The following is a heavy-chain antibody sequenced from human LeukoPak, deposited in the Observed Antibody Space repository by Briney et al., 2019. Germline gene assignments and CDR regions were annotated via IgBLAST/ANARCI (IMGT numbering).Heavy chain of an antibody. CDR2: INPSGAST. Sequence: ASVKVSCKASGYTFTSYYIHWVRQAPGQGPEWMGIINPSGASTSYAQKFQGRVTMTRDTSTSTVYMELSSLRFEDTAVYYCARDRFDSGSSQAPGPQDVWGQGTTVTVSS. V-gene: IGHV1-46*01. CDR1: GYTFTSYY. CDR3: ARDRFDSGSSQAPGPQDV. D-gene: IGHD3-10*01. J-gene: IGHJ6*02.